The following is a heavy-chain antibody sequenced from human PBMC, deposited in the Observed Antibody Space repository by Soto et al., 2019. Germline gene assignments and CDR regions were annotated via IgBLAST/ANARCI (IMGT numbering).Heavy chain of an antibody. Sequence: QVQLVESGGGVVQPGRSLRLSCAASGFTFSSYGMHWVRQAPGKGLEWVAVIWYDGSNKYYADSVKGRFTISRDNSKNTLYLQMNSLRGEDTAVYYCAILRTTGTTDYWGQGTLVTVSS. J-gene: IGHJ4*02. CDR3: AILRTTGTTDY. D-gene: IGHD4-17*01. CDR2: IWYDGSNK. CDR1: GFTFSSYG. V-gene: IGHV3-33*01.